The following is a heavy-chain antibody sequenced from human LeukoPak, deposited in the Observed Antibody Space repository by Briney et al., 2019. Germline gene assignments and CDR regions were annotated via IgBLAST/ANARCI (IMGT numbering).Heavy chain of an antibody. Sequence: ASETLSLTCSVSGGSISSIDHYWGWIRQSPGKGLEWIGSIYYSGSTYYNPSLKSRVTISVDTSKNQFSLKLSSVTAADTAVYYCARAARRGSGFDYWGQGTLVTVSS. CDR2: IYYSGST. J-gene: IGHJ4*02. V-gene: IGHV4-39*07. CDR3: ARAARRGSGFDY. D-gene: IGHD5-12*01. CDR1: GGSISSIDHY.